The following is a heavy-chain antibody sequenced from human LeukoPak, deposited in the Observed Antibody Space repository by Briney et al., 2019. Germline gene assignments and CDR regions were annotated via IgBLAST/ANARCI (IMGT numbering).Heavy chain of an antibody. D-gene: IGHD2-15*01. Sequence: ASVKVSCKASGYIFTDYYMHWVRQAPGQGLEWMGWINPNSGGTNYAQKFQGRVTMTRDTSISTAYMELSRLRSDDTAVYYCARETEDIVVVVAATHLGYWGQGTLVTVSS. CDR3: ARETEDIVVVVAATHLGY. V-gene: IGHV1-2*02. J-gene: IGHJ4*02. CDR2: INPNSGGT. CDR1: GYIFTDYY.